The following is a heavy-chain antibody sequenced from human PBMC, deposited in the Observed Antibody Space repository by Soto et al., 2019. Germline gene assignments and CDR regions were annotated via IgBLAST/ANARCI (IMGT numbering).Heavy chain of an antibody. J-gene: IGHJ6*03. Sequence: ASVKVSCKASGGTFSSYTISWVRQAPGQGLEWMGRIIPILGIANYAQKFQGRVTITADKSTSTAYMELSSLRSEDTAVYYCALGMVRGDPSAYYYMDVWGKGTTVTVSS. CDR3: ALGMVRGDPSAYYYMDV. V-gene: IGHV1-69*02. CDR1: GGTFSSYT. D-gene: IGHD3-10*01. CDR2: IIPILGIA.